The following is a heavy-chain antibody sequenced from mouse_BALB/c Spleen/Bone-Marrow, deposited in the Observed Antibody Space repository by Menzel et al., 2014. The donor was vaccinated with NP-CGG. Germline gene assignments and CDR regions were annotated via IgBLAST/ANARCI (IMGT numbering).Heavy chain of an antibody. CDR3: TRGGITTSPFAY. V-gene: IGHV1-87*01. Sequence: VKLVESGAELARPGASVKLSCKASGYTYXNYWMHWVKQRPGQGLGWIGTIFPGDGDTRYTQKFKGKATLTADKSSTTAYMQLSSLASEDSAVYYCTRGGITTSPFAYWGQGTLVTVSA. D-gene: IGHD2-4*01. J-gene: IGHJ3*01. CDR1: GYTYXNYW. CDR2: IFPGDGDT.